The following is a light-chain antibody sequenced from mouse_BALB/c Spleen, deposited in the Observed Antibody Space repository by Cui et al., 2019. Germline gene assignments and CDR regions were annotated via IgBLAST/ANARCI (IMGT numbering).Light chain of an antibody. CDR2: RTS. J-gene: IGKJ5*01. CDR1: SSVSSSY. Sequence: EIVLTQSPAKTAASLGQKVTMTCSASSSVSSSYLHWYQQKSGASPKPLIHRTSNLASGVPTRFSGSGSGTSYSLTISNVEAEDDATYYCQQWSGYPFTFGAGTKLELK. CDR3: QQWSGYPFT. V-gene: IGKV4-58*01.